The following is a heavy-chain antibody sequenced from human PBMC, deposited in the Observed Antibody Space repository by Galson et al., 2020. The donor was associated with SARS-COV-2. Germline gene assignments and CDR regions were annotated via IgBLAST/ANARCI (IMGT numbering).Heavy chain of an antibody. D-gene: IGHD3-9*01. J-gene: IGHJ4*02. CDR2: IHIDGSIT. V-gene: IGHV3-74*01. Sequence: GGSLRLSCAASGFTFSNYWMHWARQAPGKGLVWVARIHIDGSITRFADSVKGRFTISRDNAKNTLYLQMSSLRAEDTAVYYCARDVPYYEILTGFYDFWGQGTLVTVSS. CDR1: GFTFSNYW. CDR3: ARDVPYYEILTGFYDF.